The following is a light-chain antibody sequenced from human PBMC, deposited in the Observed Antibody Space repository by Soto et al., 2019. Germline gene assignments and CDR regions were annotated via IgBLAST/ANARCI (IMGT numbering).Light chain of an antibody. CDR2: DVS. J-gene: IGLJ2*01. Sequence: QSALTQPASVSGSPGQSIAISCTGSSSDIGGYNYVSWYQQHPGKAPKLMIYDVSNRPSGVSNRFSGSKSGNTASLTISGLQAEDEADYYCSSYTTSGALVVFGGVTKLTVL. V-gene: IGLV2-14*01. CDR1: SSDIGGYNY. CDR3: SSYTTSGALVV.